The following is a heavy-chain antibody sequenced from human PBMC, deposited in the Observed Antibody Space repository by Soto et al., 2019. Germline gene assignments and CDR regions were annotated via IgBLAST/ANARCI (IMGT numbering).Heavy chain of an antibody. V-gene: IGHV1-8*01. CDR2: MNPNSGNT. D-gene: IGHD3-10*01. CDR3: ARGINYYGSEDDAFDI. Sequence: QVQLVQSGAEVKKPGASVKVSCKASGYTFTSYDINWVRQATGQGLEWMGWMNPNSGNTGYAQKFQGRVTMTRNTSISTAYMELSSLRSEDTAMYYCARGINYYGSEDDAFDIWGQGTMVTVSS. J-gene: IGHJ3*02. CDR1: GYTFTSYD.